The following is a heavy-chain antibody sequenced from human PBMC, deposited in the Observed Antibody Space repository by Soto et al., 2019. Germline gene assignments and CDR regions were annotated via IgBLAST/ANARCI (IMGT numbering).Heavy chain of an antibody. V-gene: IGHV3-74*01. CDR2: INTDGHFR. CDR3: VRGTSAWSGKDY. CDR1: GFTFSNHW. D-gene: IGHD6-19*01. J-gene: IGHJ4*02. Sequence: LRLSCTASGFTFSNHWMHWVRQGPGQGLVWVSRINTDGHFRDYADSVRGRFTISRDNAKNTLILQMNSLRAEDTAVYYCVRGTSAWSGKDYWGQGTLVTVSS.